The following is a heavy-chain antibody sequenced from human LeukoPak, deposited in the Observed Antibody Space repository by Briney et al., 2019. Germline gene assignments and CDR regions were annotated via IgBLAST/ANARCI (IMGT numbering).Heavy chain of an antibody. D-gene: IGHD6-6*01. CDR2: ISRDSAYM. CDR3: ARDDASTARASGMDV. J-gene: IGHJ6*04. V-gene: IGHV3-21*01. CDR1: GFTFTTYD. Sequence: GESLRLSCAASGFTFTTYDMNWVRQAPGKGLEWVSYISRDSAYMYLADSVKGRFTISRDNAKNSLYLQMNSLRGEDTAVYYCARDDASTARASGMDVWGNGTTVTVSS.